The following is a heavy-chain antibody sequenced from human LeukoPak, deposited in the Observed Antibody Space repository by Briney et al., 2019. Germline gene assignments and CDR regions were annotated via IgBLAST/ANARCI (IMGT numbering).Heavy chain of an antibody. D-gene: IGHD4-17*01. Sequence: ASVKVSCKASGYTFTSYGISWVRQAPGQGLEWMGWISAYSGNTNYAQKLQGRVTMTTDTSTSTAYMELRSLRSDDTAVYYCASQRTTGDAFDIWGQGTMVTVSS. CDR1: GYTFTSYG. V-gene: IGHV1-18*01. CDR2: ISAYSGNT. J-gene: IGHJ3*02. CDR3: ASQRTTGDAFDI.